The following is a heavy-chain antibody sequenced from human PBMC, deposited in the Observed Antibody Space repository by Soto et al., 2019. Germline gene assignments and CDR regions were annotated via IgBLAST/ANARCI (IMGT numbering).Heavy chain of an antibody. V-gene: IGHV1-3*01. CDR2: INAGNGNT. CDR3: ARGIGILEWFLMDV. CDR1: GYTFTSYA. Sequence: ASVKVSCKPSGYTFTSYAMHLVRQAPGQRLEWMGWINAGNGNTKYSQKFQGRVTITRDTSASTAYMELSSLRSEDTAVYYCARGIGILEWFLMDVWGQGTTVTVSS. D-gene: IGHD3-3*01. J-gene: IGHJ6*02.